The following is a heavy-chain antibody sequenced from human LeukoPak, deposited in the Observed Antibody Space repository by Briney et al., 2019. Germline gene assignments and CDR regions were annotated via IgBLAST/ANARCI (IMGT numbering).Heavy chain of an antibody. J-gene: IGHJ4*02. V-gene: IGHV3-74*01. CDR2: ISSDGSNT. CDR1: GFTFSSGY. Sequence: GGSLRLSCAVSGFTFSSGYMHWVRQPPGKGPVWVSRISSDGSNTIYADSVKGRFTISRDDARNTLYLQMNRLRDGDTAVFYCEKYSGGGVYWGQGTLVTVSS. CDR3: EKYSGGGVY. D-gene: IGHD2-15*01.